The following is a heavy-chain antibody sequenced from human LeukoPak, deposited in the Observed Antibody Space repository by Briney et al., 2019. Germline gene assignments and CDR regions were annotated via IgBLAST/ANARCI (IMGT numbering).Heavy chain of an antibody. CDR1: GFTVSSNS. V-gene: IGHV3-53*01. D-gene: IGHD4/OR15-4a*01. CDR2: IYSDNT. CDR3: ARRAGAYSHPYDY. Sequence: GGSLRLFCTVSGFTVSSNSMGWVRQAPGKGLEWVSFIYSDNTHYSDSVKGRFTISRDNSKNTLYLQMNSLRAEDTAVYYCARRAGAYSHPYDYWGQGTLVTVSS. J-gene: IGHJ4*02.